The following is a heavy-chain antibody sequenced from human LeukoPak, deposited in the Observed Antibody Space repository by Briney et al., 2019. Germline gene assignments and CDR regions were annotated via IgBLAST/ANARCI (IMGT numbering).Heavy chain of an antibody. D-gene: IGHD3-10*01. CDR2: IYYSGST. CDR1: GGSISSYY. J-gene: IGHJ3*02. Sequence: SQTLSLTCTVSGGSISSYYWSWIRQPPGKGLEWIGYIYYSGSTNYNPSLKSRVTISVDTSKNQFSLKLSSVTAADTAVYYCARDGSGSYYLFDIWGQGTMVTVSS. CDR3: ARDGSGSYYLFDI. V-gene: IGHV4-59*01.